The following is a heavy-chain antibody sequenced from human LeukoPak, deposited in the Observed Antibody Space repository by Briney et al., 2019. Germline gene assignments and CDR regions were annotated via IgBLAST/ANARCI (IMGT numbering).Heavy chain of an antibody. V-gene: IGHV4-30-4*01. Sequence: SETLSLTCTVSGGSISSGDYYWGWIRQPPGRGLEWIGYIYYSGSTYYNPSLKSRVTISVDTSKNQFSLKLSSVTAADTAVYYCARDNPGSYSHYGMDVWGKGTTVTVSS. CDR3: ARDNPGSYSHYGMDV. CDR1: GGSISSGDYY. D-gene: IGHD3-10*01. CDR2: IYYSGST. J-gene: IGHJ6*04.